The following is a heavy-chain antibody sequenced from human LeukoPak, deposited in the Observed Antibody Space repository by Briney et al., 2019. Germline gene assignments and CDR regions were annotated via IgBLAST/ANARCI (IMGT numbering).Heavy chain of an antibody. CDR3: ARALYDSSGYYYAH. Sequence: PSETLSLTCTVSGGSIINGGYYWSWIRQRPGEGLEWIGYIYYSGNAYYNPSLKSRVTISVDRSKNQFSLKLSSVTAADTAVYYCARALYDSSGYYYAHWGQGTLVTVSS. CDR1: GGSIINGGYY. CDR2: IYYSGNA. V-gene: IGHV4-30-4*08. D-gene: IGHD3-22*01. J-gene: IGHJ4*02.